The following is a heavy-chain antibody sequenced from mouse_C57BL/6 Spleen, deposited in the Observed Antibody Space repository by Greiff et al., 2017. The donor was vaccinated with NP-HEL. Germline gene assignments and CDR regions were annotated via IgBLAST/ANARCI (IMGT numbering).Heavy chain of an antibody. CDR3: ARWAGSY. V-gene: IGHV1-82*01. Sequence: VKLMESGPELVKPGASVKISCKASGYAFSSSWMNWVKQRPGKGLEWIGRIYPGDGDTNYNGKFKGKATLTADKSSSTAYMQLSSLTSEDSAVYFCARWAGSYWGQGTTLTVSS. D-gene: IGHD3-3*01. CDR1: GYAFSSSW. CDR2: IYPGDGDT. J-gene: IGHJ2*01.